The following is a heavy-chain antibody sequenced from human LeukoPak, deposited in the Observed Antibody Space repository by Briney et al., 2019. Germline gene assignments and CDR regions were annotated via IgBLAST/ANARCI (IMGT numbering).Heavy chain of an antibody. D-gene: IGHD3-9*01. V-gene: IGHV4-34*01. CDR2: INHSGST. Sequence: PSETLSLTCAVYGGSFSGYYWSWVRQPPGKGLEWIGEINHSGSTNYNPSLTSRGTISVDTSKNPFSLKLSSVTAADPAVYYCARGGVLPYFDWFGYRGQGTLVTVS. CDR1: GGSFSGYY. J-gene: IGHJ4*02. CDR3: ARGGVLPYFDWFGY.